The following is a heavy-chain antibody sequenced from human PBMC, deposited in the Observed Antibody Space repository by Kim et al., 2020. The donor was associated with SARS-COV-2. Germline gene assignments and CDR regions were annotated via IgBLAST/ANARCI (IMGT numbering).Heavy chain of an antibody. CDR3: ARDHYDSSGYYY. Sequence: GGSLRLSCAASGFTFSNYGMHWVRQAPGKGLEWVAVIWYDGSTKFYADSVKGRFTISRDISKNTLYLQMNSLTAEDTAVYFWARDHYDSSGYYY. D-gene: IGHD3-22*01. V-gene: IGHV3-33*01. CDR1: GFTFSNYG. CDR2: IWYDGSTK. J-gene: IGHJ6*01.